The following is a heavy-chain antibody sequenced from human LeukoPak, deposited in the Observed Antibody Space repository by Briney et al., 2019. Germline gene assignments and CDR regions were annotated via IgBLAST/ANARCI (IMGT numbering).Heavy chain of an antibody. CDR1: GDSIRSSSFY. Sequence: PSETLSLTCNVSGDSIRSSSFYWGWIRQPPGKGLEWIGSIDYSGNTYYNPSLKSRVTISVDTSENQFSLKLSSVTAADTAVYYCARPMVRGVPHAFDIWGQGTMVTVSS. CDR3: ARPMVRGVPHAFDI. J-gene: IGHJ3*02. D-gene: IGHD3-10*01. CDR2: IDYSGNT. V-gene: IGHV4-39*07.